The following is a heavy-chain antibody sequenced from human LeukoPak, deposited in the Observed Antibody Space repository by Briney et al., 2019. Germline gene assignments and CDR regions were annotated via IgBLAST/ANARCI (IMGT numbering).Heavy chain of an antibody. CDR3: ARSIAARQRKALYYYYYMDV. D-gene: IGHD6-6*01. Sequence: PSETLSLTCTVSGGSISSYYWSWIRQPAGKGLEWIGRIYTSGSTNYNPSLKSRVTMSVDTSKNQFSLKLSSVTAADTAVYYCARSIAARQRKALYYYYYMDVWGKGTTVTVSS. J-gene: IGHJ6*03. CDR1: GGSISSYY. V-gene: IGHV4-4*07. CDR2: IYTSGST.